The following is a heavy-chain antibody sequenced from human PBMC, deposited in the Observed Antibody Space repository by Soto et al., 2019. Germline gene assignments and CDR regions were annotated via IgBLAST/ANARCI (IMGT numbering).Heavy chain of an antibody. CDR1: GGSFSGYY. CDR2: INHSGST. CDR3: ARVDGIAAAGTEVYYYYYGMDV. J-gene: IGHJ6*02. V-gene: IGHV4-34*01. D-gene: IGHD6-13*01. Sequence: SGTLSLTCAVYGGSFSGYYWSWIRQPPGKGLEWIGEINHSGSTNYNPSLKSRVTISVDTSKNQFSLKLSSVTAADTAVYYCARVDGIAAAGTEVYYYYYGMDVWGQGTTVTVSS.